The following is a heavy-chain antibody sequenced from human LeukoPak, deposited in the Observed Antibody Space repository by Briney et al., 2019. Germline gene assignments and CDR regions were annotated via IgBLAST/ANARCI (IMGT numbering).Heavy chain of an antibody. J-gene: IGHJ4*02. D-gene: IGHD2-2*01. Sequence: SQTLSLTCTVSGGSISSYYWSWIRQPPGKGLEWVGYIYYSGSTNYNPSLKSRVTTSVDTSKNQLSLKLSSVTAADTAVYYCARVIGYCSSTSCFGYFDYWGQGTLVTVSS. CDR1: GGSISSYY. V-gene: IGHV4-59*08. CDR3: ARVIGYCSSTSCFGYFDY. CDR2: IYYSGST.